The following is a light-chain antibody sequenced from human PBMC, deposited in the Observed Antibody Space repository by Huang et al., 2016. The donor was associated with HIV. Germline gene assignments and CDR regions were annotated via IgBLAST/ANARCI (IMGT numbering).Light chain of an antibody. Sequence: IQMAQSPPSLSASVGDRVTISCRASQNIIRFLNWYQQKPGKAPKVLIYGASSLHTDVPSRFSGSGSGTDFTLTISNVQPEDVGIYYCQQSYTSPRTSFGGGTRLDLK. V-gene: IGKV1-39*01. CDR2: GAS. CDR1: QNIIRF. CDR3: QQSYTSPRTS. J-gene: IGKJ4*01.